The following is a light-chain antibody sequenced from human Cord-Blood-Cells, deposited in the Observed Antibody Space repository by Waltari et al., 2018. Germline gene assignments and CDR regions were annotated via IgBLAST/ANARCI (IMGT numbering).Light chain of an antibody. CDR2: DVS. V-gene: IGLV2-14*01. CDR3: SSYTSSSTLG. J-gene: IGLJ2*01. CDR1: SSDVGGYNY. Sequence: QSALTQPASMSGSPGRSISISCTGSSSDVGGYNYVSWYQQHPGKAPKLMIYDVSKRPSGVSNRFSGSKSGNTASLTISGLQAEDEADYYCSSYTSSSTLGFGGGTKLTVL.